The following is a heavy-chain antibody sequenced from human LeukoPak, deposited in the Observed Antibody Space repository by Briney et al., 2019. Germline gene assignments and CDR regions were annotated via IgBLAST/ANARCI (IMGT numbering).Heavy chain of an antibody. CDR2: ISSDETKI. J-gene: IGHJ6*04. D-gene: IGHD6-19*01. CDR1: GFTFSTYP. CDR3: ARYGSRGWYPMAILYYYYSMDV. Sequence: GRSLRLSCAASGFTFSTYPMHWVRQTPGKGLDWVAVISSDETKIYYADSVKGRFTISRDNSKNTLYLQMNSLRTEDTAVYYCARYGSRGWYPMAILYYYYSMDVWGKGTTVTVPS. V-gene: IGHV3-30*04.